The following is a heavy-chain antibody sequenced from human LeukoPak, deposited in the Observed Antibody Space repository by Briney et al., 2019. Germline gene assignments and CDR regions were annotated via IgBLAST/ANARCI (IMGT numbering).Heavy chain of an antibody. CDR2: IYYSGST. CDR3: AKGPRGWVTPPDY. D-gene: IGHD5-18*01. V-gene: IGHV4-59*01. CDR1: GGSISSYY. Sequence: SETLSLTCTVSGGSISSYYWSWIRQPPGKGLEWIGYIYYSGSTNYNPALKSRVTISVDTSKNQFSLKLSSVTAADTAVYYCAKGPRGWVTPPDYWGQGTLVTVSS. J-gene: IGHJ4*02.